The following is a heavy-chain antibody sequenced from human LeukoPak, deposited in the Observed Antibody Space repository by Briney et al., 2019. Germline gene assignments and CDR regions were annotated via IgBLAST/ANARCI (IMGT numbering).Heavy chain of an antibody. J-gene: IGHJ4*02. CDR2: TYYRSKWYN. V-gene: IGHV6-1*01. D-gene: IGHD1-14*01. Sequence: SQTLSLTFAISGDSVSINSAALNWIRQSPSRGLEWVGRTYYRSKWYNDYAVSVKSRITITPDTSKNQFSLQLNSVTPEDTAVYYCARHASANFVTGTTDSWGQGTLVTVSS. CDR1: GDSVSINSAA. CDR3: ARHASANFVTGTTDS.